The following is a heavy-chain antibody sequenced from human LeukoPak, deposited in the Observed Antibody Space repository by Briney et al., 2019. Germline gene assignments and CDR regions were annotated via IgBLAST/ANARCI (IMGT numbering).Heavy chain of an antibody. J-gene: IGHJ4*02. Sequence: GGSLRLSCAASGFTVSSNYMSWVRQAQGKGLEWVSVIYSGGSTYYADSVKGRFTISRDNSKNTLYLQMNSLRAEDTAVYYCARHTPRPYYYDSSGYRPDFDYWGRGTLVTVSS. D-gene: IGHD3-22*01. CDR1: GFTVSSNY. CDR3: ARHTPRPYYYDSSGYRPDFDY. CDR2: IYSGGST. V-gene: IGHV3-53*01.